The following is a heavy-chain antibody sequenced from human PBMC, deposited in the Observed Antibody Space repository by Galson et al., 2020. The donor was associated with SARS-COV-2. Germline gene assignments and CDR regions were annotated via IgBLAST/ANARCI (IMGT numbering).Heavy chain of an antibody. CDR3: AKDEGFSSVHSWSYYNSYYYYYGMDV. J-gene: IGHJ6*02. D-gene: IGHD3-10*01. Sequence: GGSLRLSCAASGFTFSRYGMHWVRQAQGKGMEWVAVISYDGSNKYYADSVKGRFTISRDNSKNTLYLQMNSLRAEDTAVYYCAKDEGFSSVHSWSYYNSYYYYYGMDVWGQGTTVTVSS. CDR2: ISYDGSNK. CDR1: GFTFSRYG. V-gene: IGHV3-30*18.